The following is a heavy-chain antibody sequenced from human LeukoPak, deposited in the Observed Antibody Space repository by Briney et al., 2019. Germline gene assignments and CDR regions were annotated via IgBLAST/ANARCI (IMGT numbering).Heavy chain of an antibody. V-gene: IGHV1-24*01. CDR1: GYTLTELS. CDR3: ATDSSSLNYGMDV. Sequence: ASVKVSCKVSGYTLTELSMHWVRQAPGKGLEWMGGFDPEDGETIYAQKFQGRVTMTEGTSTDTAYMELSSLRSEDTAVYYCATDSSSLNYGMDVWGQGTTVTVSS. CDR2: FDPEDGET. J-gene: IGHJ6*02. D-gene: IGHD6-13*01.